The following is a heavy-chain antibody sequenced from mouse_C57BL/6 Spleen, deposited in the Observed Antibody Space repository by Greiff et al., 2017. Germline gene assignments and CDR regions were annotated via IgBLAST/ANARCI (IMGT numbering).Heavy chain of an antibody. CDR3: TRYSITTEGRDY. J-gene: IGHJ4*01. Sequence: QVQLQQSGAELVRPGASVTLSCKASGYTFTDYEMHWVKQTPVHGLEWIGAIDPETGGTAYNQKFKGKAILTADKSSSTAYMELRSLTSEDSAVYYCTRYSITTEGRDYWGQGTSVTVSS. V-gene: IGHV1-15*01. D-gene: IGHD1-1*01. CDR2: IDPETGGT. CDR1: GYTFTDYE.